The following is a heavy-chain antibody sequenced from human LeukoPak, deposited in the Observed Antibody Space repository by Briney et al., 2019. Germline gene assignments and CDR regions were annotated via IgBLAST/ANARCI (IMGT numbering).Heavy chain of an antibody. CDR1: GFTFSSYE. CDR3: ARDHFSSGWTQGWFDP. J-gene: IGHJ5*02. CDR2: ISSSGSTI. V-gene: IGHV3-48*03. D-gene: IGHD6-19*01. Sequence: GGSLRLSCAASGFTFSSYEMNWVRQAPGKGLEWVSYISSSGSTIYYADSVKGRFTISGDNAKNSLYLQMNSLRAEDTAVYYCARDHFSSGWTQGWFDPWGQGTLVTVSS.